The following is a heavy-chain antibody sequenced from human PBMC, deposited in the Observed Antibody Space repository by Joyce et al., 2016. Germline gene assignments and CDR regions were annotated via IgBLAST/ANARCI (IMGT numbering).Heavy chain of an antibody. Sequence: QVQLVQSGAEVKKPGASVKVSCKASGYSFPNYYMHWVRQAPGQGPGWVGIINPSKGATTSAQKFQGRVTMTSDTSTSTVYMELSSLRSEDTAVYYCARTMIVVAPFDYWGQGTLVTVSS. J-gene: IGHJ4*02. CDR1: GYSFPNYY. CDR3: ARTMIVVAPFDY. D-gene: IGHD3-22*01. CDR2: INPSKGAT. V-gene: IGHV1-46*01.